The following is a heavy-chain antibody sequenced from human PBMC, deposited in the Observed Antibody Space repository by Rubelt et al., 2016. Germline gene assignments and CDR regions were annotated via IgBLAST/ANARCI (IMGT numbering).Heavy chain of an antibody. CDR2: IYWADDK. D-gene: IGHD6-13*01. V-gene: IGHV2-5*02. Sequence: QITLKESGPTLVKPTQTLTLTCTFSGFSLSTSGVGVGWIRQPPGKALEWLALIYWADDKRYSPSLKSRLTITKDTSKNQVVLTMTNMDPVDTATYYCAHTYSSSWYNWFDPWGQGTLVTVSS. J-gene: IGHJ5*02. CDR1: GFSLSTSGVG. CDR3: AHTYSSSWYNWFDP.